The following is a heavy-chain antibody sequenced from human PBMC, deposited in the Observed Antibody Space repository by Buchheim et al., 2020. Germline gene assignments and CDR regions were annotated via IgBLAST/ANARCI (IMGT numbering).Heavy chain of an antibody. D-gene: IGHD3-16*02. CDR1: GGSFSGYY. V-gene: IGHV4-34*01. CDR2: INHSGST. Sequence: QVQLQQWGAGLLKPSETLSLTCAVYGGSFSGYYWSWIRQPPGKGLEWIGEINHSGSTNYNPSLKSRVTISVDTSKNQFSLKLSSVTAADTAVYYCARARRYDYVWGSYRFDYWGQGTL. J-gene: IGHJ4*02. CDR3: ARARRYDYVWGSYRFDY.